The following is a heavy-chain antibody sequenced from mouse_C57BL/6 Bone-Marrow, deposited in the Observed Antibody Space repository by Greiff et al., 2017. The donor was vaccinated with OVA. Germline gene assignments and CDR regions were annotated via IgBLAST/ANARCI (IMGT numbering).Heavy chain of an antibody. V-gene: IGHV1-19*01. CDR2: INPYNGGT. Sequence: DVQLQESGPVLVKPGASVKMSCKASGYTFTDYYMNWVKPSHGKSLEWIGVINPYNGGTSYNQKFKGKATLTVDKASSTAYMELNSLTSEDSAVYYCAREAMDYWGQGTSVTVSS. CDR1: GYTFTDYY. J-gene: IGHJ4*01. CDR3: AREAMDY.